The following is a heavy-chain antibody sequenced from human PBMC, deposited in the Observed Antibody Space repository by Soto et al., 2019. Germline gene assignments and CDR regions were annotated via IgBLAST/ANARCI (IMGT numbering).Heavy chain of an antibody. CDR3: SHTWV. CDR2: VNEDGTEK. V-gene: IGHV3-7*01. J-gene: IGHJ4*02. D-gene: IGHD1-26*01. Sequence: EVQMVESGGGLVQPGGSLRLSCAASGFSFSSYWMYWVRQAPGKGLEWVANVNEDGTEKNYVDSVKGRFTISRDNAKNSLYLQMNSLRAEDTAVYYWSHTWVGGQGTLVTVSS. CDR1: GFSFSSYW.